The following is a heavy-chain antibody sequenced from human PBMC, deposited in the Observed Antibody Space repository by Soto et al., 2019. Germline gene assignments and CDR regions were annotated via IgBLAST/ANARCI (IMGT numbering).Heavy chain of an antibody. CDR2: INGYNGNT. CDR3: AREGDYPYYYYGMDV. D-gene: IGHD4-17*01. Sequence: QVQLVQSGAEVKKPGASVKVSCKASGYTFTRYGITWVRQARGQGLEWMGWINGYNGNTKYAQKLQGRVTMTTDTSTSTAYMELRSLTSDDTAVYYCAREGDYPYYYYGMDVWGQGTTFIVSS. J-gene: IGHJ6*02. CDR1: GYTFTRYG. V-gene: IGHV1-18*01.